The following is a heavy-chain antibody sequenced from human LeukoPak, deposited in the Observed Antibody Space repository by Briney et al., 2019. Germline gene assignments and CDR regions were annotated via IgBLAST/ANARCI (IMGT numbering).Heavy chain of an antibody. J-gene: IGHJ4*02. CDR2: ISSSSSYI. V-gene: IGHV3-21*01. CDR1: GFTFSSYS. D-gene: IGHD4-23*01. CDR3: ARDMSRDYGGSIDY. Sequence: PGGSLRLPCAASGFTFSSYSMNWVRQAPGKGLEWVSSISSSSSYIYYADSVKGRFTISRDNAKNSLYLQMNSLRAEDTAVYYCARDMSRDYGGSIDYWGQGTLVTVSS.